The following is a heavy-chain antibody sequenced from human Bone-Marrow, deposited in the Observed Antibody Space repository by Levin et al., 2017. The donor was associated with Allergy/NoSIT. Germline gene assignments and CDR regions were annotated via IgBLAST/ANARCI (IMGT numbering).Heavy chain of an antibody. V-gene: IGHV3-33*01. CDR3: ARGGGSIAAAGTFDY. CDR2: IWYDGSNK. Sequence: SCAASGFTFSSYGMHWVRQAPGKGLEWVAVIWYDGSNKYYADSVKGRFTISRDNSKNTLYLQMNSLRAEDTAVYYCARGGGSIAAAGTFDYWGQGTLVTVSS. CDR1: GFTFSSYG. D-gene: IGHD6-13*01. J-gene: IGHJ4*02.